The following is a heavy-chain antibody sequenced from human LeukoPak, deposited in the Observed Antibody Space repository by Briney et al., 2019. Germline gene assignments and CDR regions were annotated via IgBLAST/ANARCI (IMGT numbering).Heavy chain of an antibody. J-gene: IGHJ6*03. Sequence: GGSLRLSCAASGFTFSSYAMHWVRQAPGKGLEWVAVISYDGSNKYYADSVKGRFTISRDNSKNTLYLQMNSLRAEDTAVYYCARDKGCSSTSCPKSYYYMDVWGKGITVTVSS. CDR2: ISYDGSNK. V-gene: IGHV3-30-3*01. D-gene: IGHD2-2*01. CDR3: ARDKGCSSTSCPKSYYYMDV. CDR1: GFTFSSYA.